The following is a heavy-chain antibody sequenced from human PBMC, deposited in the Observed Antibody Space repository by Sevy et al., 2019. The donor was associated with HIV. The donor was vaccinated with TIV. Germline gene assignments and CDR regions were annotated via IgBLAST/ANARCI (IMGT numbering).Heavy chain of an antibody. V-gene: IGHV4-39*01. CDR1: SGSISSSSYY. CDR2: LYSTGAT. J-gene: IGHJ2*01. CDR3: ATPLPSGWYEGTGGYFDL. Sequence: SETLSLTCTISSGSISSSSYYWGWIRQPPGKGLEWMGSLYSTGATSYNPSLESRVTVSADTSRNRFYLKLDSVGAADTAVYYCATPLPSGWYEGTGGYFDLWGRGTLVTVSS. D-gene: IGHD6-19*01.